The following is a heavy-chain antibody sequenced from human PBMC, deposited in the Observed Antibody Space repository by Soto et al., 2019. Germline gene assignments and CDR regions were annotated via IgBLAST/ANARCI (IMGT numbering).Heavy chain of an antibody. CDR1: GFTFISYI. V-gene: IGHV3-21*01. CDR2: ISSSSSYR. D-gene: IGHD3-3*01. Sequence: GGALRLSCAASGFTFISYIMNLVLQAPGKGLDWVSSISSSSSYRYYADSVKGRFTISRDNAKNSLYLQMNSLRAEDTAVYYCARDHYDFWSGYYGYAPLDYWGQGTLVTVSS. J-gene: IGHJ4*02. CDR3: ARDHYDFWSGYYGYAPLDY.